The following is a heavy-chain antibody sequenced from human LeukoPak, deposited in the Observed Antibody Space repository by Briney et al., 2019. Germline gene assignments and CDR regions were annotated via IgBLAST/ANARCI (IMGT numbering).Heavy chain of an antibody. CDR3: ATIPIVYGSGSPRISDY. D-gene: IGHD3-10*01. CDR1: GYTLTELS. Sequence: ASVKVSCKVSGYTLTELSMHWVRQAPGKGLEWMGGFDPEDGETIYAQKFQGRVTMTEDTSTDTAYMEPSSLRSEDTAVYYCATIPIVYGSGSPRISDYWGQGTLVTVSS. CDR2: FDPEDGET. J-gene: IGHJ4*02. V-gene: IGHV1-24*01.